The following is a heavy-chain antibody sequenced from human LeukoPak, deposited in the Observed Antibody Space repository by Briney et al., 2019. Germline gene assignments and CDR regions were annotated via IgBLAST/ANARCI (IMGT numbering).Heavy chain of an antibody. CDR1: GFTFSSYS. D-gene: IGHD3-22*01. Sequence: PGGSLRLSCAASGFTFSSYSMNWVRQAPGKGLEWVSSISSSSSYIYYADSVKGRFTISRDNAKNSLYLQMNSLRAEGTAVYYCAIYYDSSGYYFEAVDYFDYWGQGTLVTVSS. J-gene: IGHJ4*02. CDR3: AIYYDSSGYYFEAVDYFDY. V-gene: IGHV3-21*01. CDR2: ISSSSSYI.